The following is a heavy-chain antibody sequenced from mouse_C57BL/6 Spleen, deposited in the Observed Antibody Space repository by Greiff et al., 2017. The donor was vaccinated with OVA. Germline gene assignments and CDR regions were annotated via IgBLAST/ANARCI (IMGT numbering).Heavy chain of an antibody. CDR2: IDPSDSET. CDR3: ARSYDGYLDY. D-gene: IGHD2-3*01. J-gene: IGHJ2*01. CDR1: GYTFTSYW. V-gene: IGHV1-52*01. Sequence: QVQLQQPGAELVRPGSSVKLSCKASGYTFTSYWMHWVKQRPIQGLEWIGNIDPSDSETHYNQKFKDKATLTVDKSSSTAYVQLSSLTSEDSAVYYCARSYDGYLDYWGQGTTLTVSS.